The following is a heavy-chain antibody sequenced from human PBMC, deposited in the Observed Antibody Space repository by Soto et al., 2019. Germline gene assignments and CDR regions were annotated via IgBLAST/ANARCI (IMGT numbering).Heavy chain of an antibody. D-gene: IGHD3-16*01. CDR2: IYYSGNT. CDR3: AREGGESSDGLYYFDS. Sequence: PSETLSLTCTVSGGSTSSDNYWSWIRQPPGKGLEWIGHIYYSGNTDYNPSLKSRLAISIDTSKNQFSLKLSSVTAADTAVYFCAREGGESSDGLYYFDSWGQGSLVTVSS. CDR1: GGSTSSDNY. V-gene: IGHV4-30-4*01. J-gene: IGHJ4*02.